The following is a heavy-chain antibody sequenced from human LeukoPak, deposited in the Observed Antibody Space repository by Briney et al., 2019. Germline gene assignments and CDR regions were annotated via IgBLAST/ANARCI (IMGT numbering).Heavy chain of an antibody. CDR3: ARVRDSDNWWGALDI. V-gene: IGHV1-18*01. D-gene: IGHD1-1*01. Sequence: ASVKVSCKASGYTFSTSGITWVRQAPGQGPEWMGWISPVNGNSQYAQNLQGRVTLTTDTSTNTAHMALRTLRSDDTAIYCCARVRDSDNWWGALDIWPRGTVVTVSS. CDR1: GYTFSTSG. J-gene: IGHJ3*02. CDR2: ISPVNGNS.